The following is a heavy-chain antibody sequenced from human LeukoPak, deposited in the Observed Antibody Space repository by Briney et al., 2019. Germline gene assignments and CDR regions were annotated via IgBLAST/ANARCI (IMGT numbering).Heavy chain of an antibody. CDR1: GFTFSSYG. CDR3: AKEGEPSGVAVAGTFFDY. CDR2: IRYDGSNK. Sequence: GGSLRPSCAATGFTFSSYGMHWVRQAPGKGLEWVAFIRYDGSNKYYADSVKGRFTISRDNSKNTLYLQMNSLRAEDTAVYYCAKEGEPSGVAVAGTFFDYWGQGALVTVSS. D-gene: IGHD6-19*01. J-gene: IGHJ4*02. V-gene: IGHV3-30*02.